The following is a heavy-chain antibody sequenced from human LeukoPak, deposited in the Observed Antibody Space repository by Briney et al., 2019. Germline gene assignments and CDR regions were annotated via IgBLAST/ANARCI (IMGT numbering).Heavy chain of an antibody. V-gene: IGHV4-34*01. D-gene: IGHD3-10*01. CDR1: GGTFNGYY. CDR3: ARRGFLGSGTLAFGY. Sequence: SETLSLTCAVFGGTFNGYYWSWIRQSPGKGLEWIGEITPTGGTNYNPSLRSRVTISVDASNNQFSLKLTSLTAADTTVYYCARRGFLGSGTLAFGYWGQGTLVTVSS. CDR2: ITPTGGT. J-gene: IGHJ4*02.